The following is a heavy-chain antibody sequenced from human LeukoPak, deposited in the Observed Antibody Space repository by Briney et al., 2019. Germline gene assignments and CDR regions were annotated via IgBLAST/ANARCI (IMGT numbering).Heavy chain of an antibody. CDR1: GNTFTGYY. Sequence: AASVKVFCKVSGNTFTGYYMHWVRQAPGNGIEWMGRINPNSGGTNYAQKFQGRVTMTRDTSISTAYMELSRLRSDDTAVYYCARDRGHYWGQGTLVTVSS. J-gene: IGHJ4*02. CDR2: INPNSGGT. V-gene: IGHV1-2*06. CDR3: ARDRGHY.